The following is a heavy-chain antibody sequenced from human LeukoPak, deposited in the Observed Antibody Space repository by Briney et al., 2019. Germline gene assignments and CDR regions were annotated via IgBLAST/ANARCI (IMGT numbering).Heavy chain of an antibody. Sequence: GGSLRLSCAASGFTFDDYGMSWVRQAPGKGLEWVSVIYSGGTTYYADSVKGRFTISRDNRKNTLYLQMNSLRAEDTAVYYCARTRTYSYDSSGHYYPTHFDYWGQGTLVTVSS. CDR1: GFTFDDYG. CDR2: IYSGGTT. J-gene: IGHJ4*02. D-gene: IGHD3-22*01. CDR3: ARTRTYSYDSSGHYYPTHFDY. V-gene: IGHV3-66*01.